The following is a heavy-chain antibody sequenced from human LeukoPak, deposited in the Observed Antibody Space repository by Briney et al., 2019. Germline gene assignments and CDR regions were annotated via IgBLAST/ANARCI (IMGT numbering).Heavy chain of an antibody. V-gene: IGHV3-7*01. CDR1: GFIFSTYW. CDR2: IKEDGSEK. CDR3: ARDFGPNILTGYFFDH. D-gene: IGHD3-9*01. J-gene: IGHJ4*02. Sequence: GGSLRLSCAASGFIFSTYWMSWVRQAPGKGLEWVANIKEDGSEKYYVDSVKGRFTISRDNAKNSLYLQMNSLRAEDTAVYYCARDFGPNILTGYFFDHWGQGTLVTVSS.